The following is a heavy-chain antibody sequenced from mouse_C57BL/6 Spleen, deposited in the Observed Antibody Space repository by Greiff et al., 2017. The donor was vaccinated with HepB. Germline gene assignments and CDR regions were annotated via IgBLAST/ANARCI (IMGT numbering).Heavy chain of an antibody. D-gene: IGHD1-1*01. CDR1: GFTFSSYA. J-gene: IGHJ4*01. CDR2: ISSGGDYI. Sequence: EVKVVESGEGLVKPGGSLKLSCAASGFTFSSYAMSWVRQTPEKRLEWVAYISSGGDYIYYADTVKGRFTISRDNARNTLYLQMSSLKSEDTAMYYCTRVPYYYGSSYYYYAMDYWGQGTSVTVSS. V-gene: IGHV5-9-1*02. CDR3: TRVPYYYGSSYYYYAMDY.